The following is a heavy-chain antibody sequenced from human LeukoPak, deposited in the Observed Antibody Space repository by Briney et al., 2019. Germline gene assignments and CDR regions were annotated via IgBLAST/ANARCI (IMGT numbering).Heavy chain of an antibody. J-gene: IGHJ4*02. CDR2: ISYDGSNK. CDR1: GFTFSSYG. CDR3: AKDFSGAGFDY. Sequence: GGSLRLSCAASGFTFSSYGMHWVRQAPGKGLEWVAVISYDGSNKYYADSVKGRFTISRDNSKNTLYLQMNSLRAEDTAVYYCAKDFSGAGFDYWGQGTLVTVSS. V-gene: IGHV3-30*18. D-gene: IGHD2-15*01.